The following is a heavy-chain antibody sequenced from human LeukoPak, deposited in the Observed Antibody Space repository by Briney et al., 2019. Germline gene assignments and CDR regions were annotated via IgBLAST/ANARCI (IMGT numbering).Heavy chain of an antibody. CDR1: GDSISSTTYD. CDR3: ARGFRYCSGGSCYPGVNWFDP. J-gene: IGHJ5*02. Sequence: SETLSLTCTVSGDSISSTTYDWGWIRQPPGKGLEWIGSIYYTGITYYNPSLKSRVTMSIDTSENQFSLNLNSVTAADTAVYYCARGFRYCSGGSCYPGVNWFDPWGQGTLVTVSS. D-gene: IGHD2-15*01. CDR2: IYYTGIT. V-gene: IGHV4-39*01.